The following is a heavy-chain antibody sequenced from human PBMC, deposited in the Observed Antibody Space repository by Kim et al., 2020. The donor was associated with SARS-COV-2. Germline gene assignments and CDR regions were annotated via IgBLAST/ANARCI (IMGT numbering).Heavy chain of an antibody. J-gene: IGHJ3*02. V-gene: IGHV3-53*01. CDR1: DFTVSRNY. CDR2: VYSDGST. D-gene: IGHD2-2*03. CDR3: ARDARGLSGVDSVRDAFDI. Sequence: GVSLRLSCAASDFTVSRNYMSWVRQAPGKGLEWVSVVYSDGSTSYADSVKGRFTISRDNSKNTLYLQMNSLRAEDTAVYYCARDARGLSGVDSVRDAFDIWGQGTMVTVSS.